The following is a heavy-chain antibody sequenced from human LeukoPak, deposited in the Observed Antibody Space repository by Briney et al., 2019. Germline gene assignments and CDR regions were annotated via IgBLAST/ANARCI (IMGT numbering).Heavy chain of an antibody. D-gene: IGHD4-23*01. Sequence: GESLKISCKGSGYSFTNFWIGWVRQMPGKGLEWMGVIYPGDSDTRYSPSFQGQVTISADKSISTAYLQWSGLKASDTAMYYCARQATTVITTGIDYWGQETLVTVSS. CDR3: ARQATTVITTGIDY. V-gene: IGHV5-51*01. CDR2: IYPGDSDT. CDR1: GYSFTNFW. J-gene: IGHJ4*02.